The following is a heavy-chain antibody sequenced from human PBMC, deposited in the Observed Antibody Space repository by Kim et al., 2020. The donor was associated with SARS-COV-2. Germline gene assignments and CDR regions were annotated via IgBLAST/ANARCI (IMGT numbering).Heavy chain of an antibody. D-gene: IGHD3-9*01. J-gene: IGHJ6*02. CDR1: GGSISSYY. CDR3: ARGRPILTGSLGGDGSGSAKFWYYYYGMDV. Sequence: SETLSLTCTVSGGSISSYYWSWIRQPPGKGLEWIGYIYYSGSTNYNPSLKSRVTISVDTSKNQFSLKLSSVTAADTAVYYCARGRPILTGSLGGDGSGSAKFWYYYYGMDVWGQGTTVTVSS. CDR2: IYYSGST. V-gene: IGHV4-59*01.